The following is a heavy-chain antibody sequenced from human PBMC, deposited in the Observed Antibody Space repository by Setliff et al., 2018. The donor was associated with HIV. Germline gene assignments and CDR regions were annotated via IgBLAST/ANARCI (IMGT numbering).Heavy chain of an antibody. CDR2: IWYDGSHK. Sequence: GGSLRLSCAASGFTFSSYAMHWVRQSPAKGLEWVAVIWYDGSHKYYADSVRGRFTIYKDNSKNTLYLQMNSLRAEDTAVYYCARDATYYNFWSGSYDAFDVWGPGTMVTVSS. V-gene: IGHV3-30*19. D-gene: IGHD3-3*01. J-gene: IGHJ3*01. CDR3: ARDATYYNFWSGSYDAFDV. CDR1: GFTFSSYA.